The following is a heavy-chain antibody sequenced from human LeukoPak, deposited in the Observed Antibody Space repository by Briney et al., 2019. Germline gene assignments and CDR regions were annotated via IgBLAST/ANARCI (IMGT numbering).Heavy chain of an antibody. J-gene: IGHJ4*02. D-gene: IGHD2-15*01. V-gene: IGHV3-30*04. CDR3: AKEWALSLEYCSGGSCYSPFGY. Sequence: PGTSLTLSCAASGFTFSIYSMHWVRQAPGKGLEWVAVISYAGSNKYYADSVKGRFTISRDNSKNTLYLQMNSLRAEDAAVYYCAKEWALSLEYCSGGSCYSPFGYWGQGTLVTVSS. CDR2: ISYAGSNK. CDR1: GFTFSIYS.